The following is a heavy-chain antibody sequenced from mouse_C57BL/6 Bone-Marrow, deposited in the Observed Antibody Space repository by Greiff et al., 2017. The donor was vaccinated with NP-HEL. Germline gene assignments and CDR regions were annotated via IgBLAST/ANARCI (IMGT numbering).Heavy chain of an antibody. CDR3: TRVLRSWYFDV. J-gene: IGHJ1*03. Sequence: EVQVVESGGGLVQPGGSMKLSCAASGFTFSDAWMDWVRQSPEKGLEWVAEIRNKANNHATYYAESVKGRFTISRDDSKSSVYLQMNSLRAEDTGIYYCTRVLRSWYFDVWGTGTTVTVSS. CDR1: GFTFSDAW. CDR2: IRNKANNHAT. D-gene: IGHD1-1*01. V-gene: IGHV6-6*01.